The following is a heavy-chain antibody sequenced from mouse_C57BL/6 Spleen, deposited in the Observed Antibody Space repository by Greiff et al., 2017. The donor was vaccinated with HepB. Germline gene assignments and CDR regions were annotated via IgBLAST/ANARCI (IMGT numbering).Heavy chain of an antibody. V-gene: IGHV1-39*01. CDR1: GYSFTDYN. Sequence: VQLQQSGPELVKPGASVKISCKASGYSFTDYNMNWVKQSNGKSLEWIGVINPNYGTTSYNQKFKGKATLTVDQSSSTAYMQLNSLTSEDSAVYYCARSGLYGSSPYWYFDVWGTGTTVTVSS. CDR2: INPNYGTT. CDR3: ARSGLYGSSPYWYFDV. D-gene: IGHD1-1*01. J-gene: IGHJ1*03.